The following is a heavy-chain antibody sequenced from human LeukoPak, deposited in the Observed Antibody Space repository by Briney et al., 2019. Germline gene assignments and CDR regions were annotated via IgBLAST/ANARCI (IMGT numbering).Heavy chain of an antibody. Sequence: GGSLRLSCAASGFTFSSYSMNWVRQAPGKGLEWVPSISSSSSYIYYADSVKGRFTLSRDNSKNTLYLQMNSLRAEDTAVYYCAKDSFYSGYDNFDYWGQGTLVTVSS. CDR2: ISSSSSYI. J-gene: IGHJ4*02. CDR3: AKDSFYSGYDNFDY. V-gene: IGHV3-21*04. D-gene: IGHD5-12*01. CDR1: GFTFSSYS.